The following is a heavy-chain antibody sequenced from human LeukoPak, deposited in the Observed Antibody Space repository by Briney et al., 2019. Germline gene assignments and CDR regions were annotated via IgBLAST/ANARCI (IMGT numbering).Heavy chain of an antibody. CDR2: INPNSGGT. CDR3: ARDLSAAGYSYGLPLAR. J-gene: IGHJ4*02. Sequence: ASVKVSCKASGYTFTGYYMHWVRQAPGQGLEWMGWINPNSGGTNYAQKFQGRVTMTRDTSISTAYMELSRLRSDDTAVYYCARDLSAAGYSYGLPLARWGQGTLVTVSS. CDR1: GYTFTGYY. V-gene: IGHV1-2*02. D-gene: IGHD5-18*01.